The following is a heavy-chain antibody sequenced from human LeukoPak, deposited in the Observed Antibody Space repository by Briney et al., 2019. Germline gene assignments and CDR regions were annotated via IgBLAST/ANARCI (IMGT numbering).Heavy chain of an antibody. V-gene: IGHV4-59*08. J-gene: IGHJ6*02. Sequence: SETLSLTCTVSGGSINSDYWSWVRQPPGKGLEWIGYIYYSGSSTNYNPSLKSRVTISVDRSKNQFSLRLSSVTAADTAVYYCARQGHKLTLVDYYGMDVWGQGTTVTVSS. CDR2: IYYSGSST. CDR1: GGSINSDY. D-gene: IGHD1-26*01. CDR3: ARQGHKLTLVDYYGMDV.